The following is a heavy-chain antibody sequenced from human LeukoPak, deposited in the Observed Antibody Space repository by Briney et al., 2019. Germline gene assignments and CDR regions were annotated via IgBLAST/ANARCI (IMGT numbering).Heavy chain of an antibody. CDR3: ARDHVTMVRGVIITSYYYYMDV. V-gene: IGHV1-46*01. CDR2: INPSGGST. J-gene: IGHJ6*03. CDR1: GYTFTSYY. D-gene: IGHD3-10*01. Sequence: ASVKVSCKASGYTFTSYYMHWVRQAPGQGLEWMGIINPSGGSTSYAQKFQGRVTMTRDTSTSTVYMELSSLRSEDTAVYYCARDHVTMVRGVIITSYYYYMDVWGKGTTVTVSS.